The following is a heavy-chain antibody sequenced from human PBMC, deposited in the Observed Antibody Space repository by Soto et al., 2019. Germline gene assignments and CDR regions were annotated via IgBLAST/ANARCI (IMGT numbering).Heavy chain of an antibody. J-gene: IGHJ3*01. D-gene: IGHD3-16*01. CDR3: GKQLSPDNTGEDFDF. Sequence: SETLSLTCTVSGGSISSSSYYWGWIRQPPGKGLEWIGSIYYSGSTYYNPSLKSRVTISVDTSKNQFSLKLSSVTAADTAVYYCGKQLSPDNTGEDFDFWGEGTMVTVS. CDR1: GGSISSSSYY. V-gene: IGHV4-39*01. CDR2: IYYSGST.